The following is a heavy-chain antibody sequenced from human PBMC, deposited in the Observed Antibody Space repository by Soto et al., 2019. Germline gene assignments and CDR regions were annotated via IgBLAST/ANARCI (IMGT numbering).Heavy chain of an antibody. Sequence: GESLKISCKGSGYSFTSYWIGWVRQMPGKGLEWMGIIYPGDSDTRYSPSFQGQVTISADKSISTAYLQWSSLKASDTAMYYCARHSSRAKVWSSSSLAAFDIWGQGTMVTVSS. CDR2: IYPGDSDT. CDR1: GYSFTSYW. V-gene: IGHV5-51*01. CDR3: ARHSSRAKVWSSSSLAAFDI. D-gene: IGHD6-6*01. J-gene: IGHJ3*02.